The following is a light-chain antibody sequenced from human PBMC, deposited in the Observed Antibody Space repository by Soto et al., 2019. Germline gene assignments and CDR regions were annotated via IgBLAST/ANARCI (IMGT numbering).Light chain of an antibody. CDR2: DVT. CDR1: SSDVGGYNY. J-gene: IGLJ2*01. CDR3: CSYAGSDTPVV. V-gene: IGLV2-11*01. Sequence: QSALTQPRSVSGSPGQSVTISCTGTSSDVGGYNYVSWYQQHPGKAPRLMIYDVTKRPSGVPDRFSGSRSGNTASLTISGLQAEYEADYYCCSYAGSDTPVVFGGGTKLTVL.